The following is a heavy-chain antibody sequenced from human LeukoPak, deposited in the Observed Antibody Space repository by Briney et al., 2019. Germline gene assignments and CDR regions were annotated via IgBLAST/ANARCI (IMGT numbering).Heavy chain of an antibody. D-gene: IGHD5-18*01. CDR1: GDTFTSYD. CDR2: MNPNSGNT. Sequence: ASVKVSCKASGDTFTSYDISWVRQATGQGLEWMGGMNPNSGNTGYAQKFQGRVTITRNTSISTAYMELSSLRSEDTAVYYCARGIWIQLWSSPQSYFDYWGQGTLVTVSS. J-gene: IGHJ4*02. V-gene: IGHV1-8*01. CDR3: ARGIWIQLWSSPQSYFDY.